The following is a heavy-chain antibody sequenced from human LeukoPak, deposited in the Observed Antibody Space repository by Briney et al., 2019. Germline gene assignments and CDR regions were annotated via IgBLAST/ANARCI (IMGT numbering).Heavy chain of an antibody. J-gene: IGHJ6*03. V-gene: IGHV4-39*01. CDR3: ARHVWGSAYYYYMDV. D-gene: IGHD3-16*01. CDR1: GFTFSSYA. Sequence: TGGSLRLSCAASGFTFSSYAMSWVRQPPGKGLEWIGSIYYSGSTYYNPSPKSRVTISVDTSKNQFSLKLSSVTAADTAVYYCARHVWGSAYYYYMDVWGKGTTVTVSS. CDR2: IYYSGST.